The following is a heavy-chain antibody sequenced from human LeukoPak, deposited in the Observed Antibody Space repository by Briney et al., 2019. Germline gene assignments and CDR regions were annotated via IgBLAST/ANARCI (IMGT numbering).Heavy chain of an antibody. CDR2: IYPNRGGT. V-gene: IGHV1-2*02. Sequence: ASVKVSCKGSGYTFTDYYMHWVRQAPGQGLEWMGWIYPNRGGTNYAQKFQGRVTMTRDTSINTAYMELSRLRSDDTAVYYYARAYDGSGNLDYWGQGTLVTVSS. D-gene: IGHD3-22*01. CDR3: ARAYDGSGNLDY. CDR1: GYTFTDYY. J-gene: IGHJ4*02.